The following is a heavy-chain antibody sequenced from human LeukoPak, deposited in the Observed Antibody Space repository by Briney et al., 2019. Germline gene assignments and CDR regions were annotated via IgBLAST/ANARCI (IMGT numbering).Heavy chain of an antibody. CDR3: ARGNFGSGDLYYYYGMDV. CDR1: GGSISSYC. V-gene: IGHV4-4*07. Sequence: SETLSLTCTVSGGSISSYCWSWIRQPAGKGLEWIGRIYTSGSTNYNPSLKSRVTMSVDTSKNQFSLKLSSVTAADTAVYYCARGNFGSGDLYYYYGMDVWGQGTTVTVSS. D-gene: IGHD6-19*01. J-gene: IGHJ6*02. CDR2: IYTSGST.